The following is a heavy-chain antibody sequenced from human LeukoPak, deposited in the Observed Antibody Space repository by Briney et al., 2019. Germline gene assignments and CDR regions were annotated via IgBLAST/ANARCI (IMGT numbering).Heavy chain of an antibody. V-gene: IGHV3-11*06. CDR1: RFTFCDYY. J-gene: IGHJ5*02. Sequence: GGALRLSRVASRFTFCDYYMSWIRPAPGKGLERVSYISSSSSCTNYADSVKGRFTTSKDNAKKSLLLQMNRLGAEKAAMYYWARDSGVAVAGTGWFDPWGQGTLVTVSS. CDR2: ISSSSSCT. CDR3: ARDSGVAVAGTGWFDP. D-gene: IGHD6-19*01.